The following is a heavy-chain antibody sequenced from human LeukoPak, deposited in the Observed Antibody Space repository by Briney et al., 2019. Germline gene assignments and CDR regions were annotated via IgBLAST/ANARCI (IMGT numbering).Heavy chain of an antibody. D-gene: IGHD3-10*01. V-gene: IGHV4-61*02. CDR3: ATKRALAVLLWFGELGPWGY. CDR2: IYSSGST. CDR1: GGSISSGRYY. Sequence: SETLSLTCTVSGGSISSGRYYWNWIRQPAGEGLEWIGRIYSSGSTNYNPSLKSRVTISVDTSKNQFSLKLSSVTAADTAVYYCATKRALAVLLWFGELGPWGYWGQGTLVTVSS. J-gene: IGHJ4*02.